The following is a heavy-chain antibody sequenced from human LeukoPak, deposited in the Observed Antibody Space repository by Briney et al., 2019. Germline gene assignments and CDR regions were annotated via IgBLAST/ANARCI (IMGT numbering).Heavy chain of an antibody. D-gene: IGHD6-19*01. CDR1: GFTFSSYS. V-gene: IGHV3-48*01. Sequence: GGSLRLSCAASGFTFSSYSMNWVRQAPGKGLEWVSYISSSSSTMYYADSVKGRFTISRDNAKNSLYLQMNSLRAEDTAVYYCARDRGSSGLDHWGQGTLVTVSS. CDR2: ISSSSSTM. J-gene: IGHJ4*02. CDR3: ARDRGSSGLDH.